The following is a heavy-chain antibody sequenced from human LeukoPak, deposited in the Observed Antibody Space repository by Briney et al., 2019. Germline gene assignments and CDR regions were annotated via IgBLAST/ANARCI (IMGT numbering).Heavy chain of an antibody. CDR1: GYSISSGYY. V-gene: IGHV4-38-2*01. CDR3: ASGGTAVVMALTYYFDT. CDR2: TYHTGST. J-gene: IGHJ4*02. Sequence: SETLSLTCAVSGYSISSGYYWGWIRQPPGKGLEWIGSTYHTGSTYYNPSLQSRVTISLDSPKNQFSLELTSVTAADTAVYYCASGGTAVVMALTYYFDTWGQGTPVTVSS. D-gene: IGHD3-22*01.